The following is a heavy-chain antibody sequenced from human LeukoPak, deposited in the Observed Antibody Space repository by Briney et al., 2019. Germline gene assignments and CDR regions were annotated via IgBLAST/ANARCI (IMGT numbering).Heavy chain of an antibody. CDR2: IGTAGDT. J-gene: IGHJ4*02. D-gene: IGHD6-13*01. CDR1: GFTFTNYD. Sequence: PGGSLRLSCAASGFTFTNYDMHWVRQAAGKGPEWVSAIGTAGDTYYPGSVKGRFTISRENAKNSLYLQMNSLSAGDTAVYYCASSPAYSSSWYAIDKWGQGTLVTVSS. CDR3: ASSPAYSSSWYAIDK. V-gene: IGHV3-13*01.